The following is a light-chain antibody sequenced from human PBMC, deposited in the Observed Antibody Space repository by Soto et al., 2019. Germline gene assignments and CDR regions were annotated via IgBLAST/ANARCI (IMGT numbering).Light chain of an antibody. Sequence: EIVLTQSPCTLALSPGERGTLSCRASQSVSTRYFAWYQQKPGQAPRLLIYAASRRATGTPDRFSASGSGSDFTLTISRLEPEDVAVYYCQQSLKSPWTFGQGTKV. V-gene: IGKV3-20*01. CDR1: QSVSTRY. CDR2: AAS. CDR3: QQSLKSPWT. J-gene: IGKJ1*01.